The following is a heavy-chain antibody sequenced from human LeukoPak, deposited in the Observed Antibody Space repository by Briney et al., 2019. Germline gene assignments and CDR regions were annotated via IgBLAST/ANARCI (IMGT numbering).Heavy chain of an antibody. CDR1: KFTFSDYY. CDR3: ARGGYDCGDYYDSSGHYPPDY. J-gene: IGHJ4*02. D-gene: IGHD3-22*01. V-gene: IGHV3-11*01. Sequence: GGSLRLSCAASKFTFSDYYMNWIRQAPGKGLEWVSYISTTANTIYYADSVQGRFTVSRDNAKNSLYLQMNSLTAEDTAVYYCARGGYDCGDYYDSSGHYPPDYWGQGTLVTVSS. CDR2: ISTTANTI.